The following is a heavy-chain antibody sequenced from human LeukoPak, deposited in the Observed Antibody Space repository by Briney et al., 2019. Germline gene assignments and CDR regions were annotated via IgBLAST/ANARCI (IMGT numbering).Heavy chain of an antibody. CDR3: AREITMVRGVIITKALDI. CDR2: IYYSGST. D-gene: IGHD3-10*01. Sequence: SETLSLTCTVSGGSISSYYWSWIRQPPGKGLEWIGYIYYSGSTNYNPSLKSRVTISVDTSKNQFSLKLSSVTAADTAVYYCAREITMVRGVIITKALDIWGQGTMVTVSS. J-gene: IGHJ3*02. CDR1: GGSISSYY. V-gene: IGHV4-59*01.